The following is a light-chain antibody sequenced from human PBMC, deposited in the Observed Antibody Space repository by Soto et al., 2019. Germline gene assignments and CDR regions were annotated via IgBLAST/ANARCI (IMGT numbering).Light chain of an antibody. V-gene: IGKV1-39*01. Sequence: DIQMTQSPSSLSASVGVRVTITCRASQTITNYLNWYQQQSGKAPKLLIYAASSLQSGIPSRFSGSGSGTDFTLTISSLQPEDFATYYCQQSYSIPWTFGQGTKVDIK. CDR1: QTITNY. CDR3: QQSYSIPWT. J-gene: IGKJ1*01. CDR2: AAS.